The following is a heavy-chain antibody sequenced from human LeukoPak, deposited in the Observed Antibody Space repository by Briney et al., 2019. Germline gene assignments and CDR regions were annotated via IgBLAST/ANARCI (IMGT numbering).Heavy chain of an antibody. CDR3: ARGSFSIYHDMDV. Sequence: ASVKVSCKASGYTFTSYAMHWVRQAPGQRFEWMGWINAGNGNTKYSQKFQGRVTISRDTSASTAYMELSSLRSEDTAVYYCARGSFSIYHDMDVWGQGTTVTVSS. D-gene: IGHD2/OR15-2a*01. CDR1: GYTFTSYA. V-gene: IGHV1-3*01. CDR2: INAGNGNT. J-gene: IGHJ6*02.